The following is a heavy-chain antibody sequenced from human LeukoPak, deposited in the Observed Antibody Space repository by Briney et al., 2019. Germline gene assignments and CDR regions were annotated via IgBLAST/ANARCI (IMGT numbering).Heavy chain of an antibody. CDR2: ISESGAT. Sequence: PSETLSLTCAVSGDSITSSNWWNWVRQPPGKGLEWIGEISESGATLYNPSLKSRVTISIDKSKNQFSLNLYSVTAADTAVYYCARDSANGNSWSFDYWGQGSLVTVSS. D-gene: IGHD5-24*01. V-gene: IGHV4-4*02. J-gene: IGHJ4*02. CDR1: GDSITSSNW. CDR3: ARDSANGNSWSFDY.